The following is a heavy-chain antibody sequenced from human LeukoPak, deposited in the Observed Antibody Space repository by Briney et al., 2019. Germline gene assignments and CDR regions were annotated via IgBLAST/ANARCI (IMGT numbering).Heavy chain of an antibody. J-gene: IGHJ6*03. Sequence: SETLSLTCTVSGGSISSSSYYWGWIRQPPGKGLEWIGTIYYSVSTYYNPSLKSRVTISVDTSKNQFSLKLRSVTAADTAVYYCARHNSTSFYMDVGAKGPRATVSS. D-gene: IGHD5-18*01. CDR2: IYYSVST. CDR1: GGSISSSSYY. CDR3: ARHNSTSFYMDV. V-gene: IGHV4-39*01.